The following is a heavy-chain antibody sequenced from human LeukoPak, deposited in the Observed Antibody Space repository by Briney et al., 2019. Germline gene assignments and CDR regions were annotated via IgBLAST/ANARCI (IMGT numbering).Heavy chain of an antibody. J-gene: IGHJ4*02. D-gene: IGHD3-22*01. CDR2: ISGSGGST. CDR1: GFTFSSYA. Sequence: PGGSLRLSCAASGFTFSSYAMSWVRQAPGKGLEWVSAISGSGGSTYYADSVKGRFTISRDNSKNTLYLQMNSLRAEDTAVYYCAKEGQYYYDSSGYYLTYFDYWGQGTLVTVSS. V-gene: IGHV3-23*01. CDR3: AKEGQYYYDSSGYYLTYFDY.